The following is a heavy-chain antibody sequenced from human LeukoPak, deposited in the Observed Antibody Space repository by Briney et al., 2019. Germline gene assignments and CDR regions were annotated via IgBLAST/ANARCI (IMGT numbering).Heavy chain of an antibody. CDR2: ISYDGTKQ. V-gene: IGHV3-30-3*01. CDR3: ARDHYFDISGYLDY. D-gene: IGHD3-22*01. J-gene: IGHJ4*02. Sequence: GRSLRLSCEGSGFTFSINAMHWVRQAPGKGLEWLAVISYDGTKQYFADSVKGRFTISGDNVKNSLYLEMNSLRVEDSAVYYCARDHYFDISGYLDYWGQGTPVTVSS. CDR1: GFTFSINA.